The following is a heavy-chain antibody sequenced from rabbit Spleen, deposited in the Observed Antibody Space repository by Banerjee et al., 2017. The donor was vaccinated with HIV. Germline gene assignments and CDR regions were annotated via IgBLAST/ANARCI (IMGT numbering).Heavy chain of an antibody. CDR2: VSAGSSGTT. CDR3: ARDRGSETNGQVGCGL. CDR1: GFSFSSNYW. Sequence: LQESGGGLVQPEGSLTLTCTASGFSFSSNYWMCWVRQAPGKGLEWIGCVSAGSSGTTYYASWAKGRFTISKASSTTVTLQMTSLTAADTATYFCARDRGSETNGQVGCGLWGQGTLVTVS. V-gene: IGHV1S45*01. D-gene: IGHD4-2*01. J-gene: IGHJ6*01.